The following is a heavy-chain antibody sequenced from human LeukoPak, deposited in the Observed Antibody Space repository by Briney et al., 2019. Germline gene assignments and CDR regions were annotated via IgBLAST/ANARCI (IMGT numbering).Heavy chain of an antibody. CDR2: INHSGST. J-gene: IGHJ6*02. D-gene: IGHD3-10*01. CDR1: GGSFSGYY. CDR3: ARSMVRGANRYYYYYYGMDV. Sequence: SETLSLTCAVYGGSFSGYYWSWIRQPPGKGLEWIGEINHSGSTNYNPSLKSRVTISVDTSKNQFSLKLSSVTAADTAVYYCARSMVRGANRYYYYYYGMDVWGQGTTVTVSS. V-gene: IGHV4-34*01.